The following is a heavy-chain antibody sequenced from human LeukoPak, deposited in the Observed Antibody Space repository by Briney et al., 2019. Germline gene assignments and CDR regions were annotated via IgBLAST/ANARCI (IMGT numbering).Heavy chain of an antibody. D-gene: IGHD2-2*01. CDR3: ARVGCSSTSCYAAYWYFDL. CDR1: GFTFSSYW. V-gene: IGHV3-7*01. Sequence: GGSLRLSCAVSGFTFSSYWMSWVRQAPGKGLEWVANIKQDGSEKYYVDSVKGRFTISRDNAKNSLYLQMNSLRAEDTAVYYCARVGCSSTSCYAAYWYFDLWGRGTLVTVSS. CDR2: IKQDGSEK. J-gene: IGHJ2*01.